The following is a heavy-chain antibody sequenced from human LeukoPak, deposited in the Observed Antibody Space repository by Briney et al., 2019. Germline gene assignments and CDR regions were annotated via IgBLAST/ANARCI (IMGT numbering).Heavy chain of an antibody. CDR2: LNVDGSVK. D-gene: IGHD4-23*01. Sequence: GGPLKLSCAASGFTFSNYWMHWVRQVQGKGLVWVSRLNVDGSVKSYADSVKGRFTISRDNAKNTVSLQMNSLRAEDTAVYYCVRDLILVDTPGDDFDYWGQGTPVTVSS. CDR3: VRDLILVDTPGDDFDY. V-gene: IGHV3-74*01. CDR1: GFTFSNYW. J-gene: IGHJ4*02.